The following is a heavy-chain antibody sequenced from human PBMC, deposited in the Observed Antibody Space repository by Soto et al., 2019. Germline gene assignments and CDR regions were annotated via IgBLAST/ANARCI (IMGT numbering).Heavy chain of an antibody. D-gene: IGHD3-3*01. J-gene: IGHJ4*02. CDR2: ISYSGGSR. CDR1: GFAFDRFA. CDR3: AKATDTEYYDVDY. Sequence: EVKLLESGGGLVQPGGSLRLSCTASGFAFDRFAMNWVRQAPGKGLEWVSSISYSGGSRYYADSVKGRFTVSRDNSKKSLFLQINNLGAEDAAVYYCAKATDTEYYDVDYWGQGTLVTVAS. V-gene: IGHV3-23*01.